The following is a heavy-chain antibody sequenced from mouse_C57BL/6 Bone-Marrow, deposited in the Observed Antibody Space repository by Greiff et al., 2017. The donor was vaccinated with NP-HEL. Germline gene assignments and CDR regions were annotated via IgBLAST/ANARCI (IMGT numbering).Heavy chain of an antibody. CDR1: GYTFTDHW. CDR2: IFPGSGST. D-gene: IGHD2-3*01. CDR3: AIDGYYAFAY. Sequence: QVQLKESGPELVRPGASVKISCKAPGYTFTDHWMHWVRQRPGQGLEWIGEIFPGSGSTYYNEKFKGKATLTVDTSSSTAYMQLSSLTSEDSAVYSSAIDGYYAFAYWGQGTVVTVSA. J-gene: IGHJ3*01. V-gene: IGHV1-56*01.